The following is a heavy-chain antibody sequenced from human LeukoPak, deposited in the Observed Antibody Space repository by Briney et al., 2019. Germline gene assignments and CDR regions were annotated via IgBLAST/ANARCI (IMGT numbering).Heavy chain of an antibody. D-gene: IGHD6-19*01. V-gene: IGHV1-2*02. CDR2: INSNSGST. J-gene: IGHJ4*02. Sequence: ASVKVSCKASGYTFTDYYVHWVRQAPGQGLEWMGWINSNSGSTSYAQKFQGRVTMTRDTSTSTLYVELSSLRSDDTAVYYCARVRVYSSGWNFDYWGQGTLVTVSS. CDR1: GYTFTDYY. CDR3: ARVRVYSSGWNFDY.